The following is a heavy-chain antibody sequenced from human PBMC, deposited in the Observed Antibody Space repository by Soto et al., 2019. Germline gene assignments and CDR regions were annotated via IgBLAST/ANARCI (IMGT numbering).Heavy chain of an antibody. J-gene: IGHJ5*02. V-gene: IGHV3-33*08. CDR1: GFTFCSYA. CDR3: ARGEDVVVVAATQGFDP. D-gene: IGHD2-15*01. CDR2: IWYDGSNK. Sequence: GGSLRLSCAASGFTFCSYAIHWLRQAPSKGQEWVAVIWYDGSNKYYADSVKGRFTISRDNSKNTLYLQMNSLRAEDTAVYYCARGEDVVVVAATQGFDPWGQGTLVTVSS.